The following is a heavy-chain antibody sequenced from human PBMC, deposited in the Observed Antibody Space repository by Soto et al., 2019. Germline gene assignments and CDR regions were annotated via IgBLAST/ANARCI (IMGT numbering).Heavy chain of an antibody. CDR1: GFTFRTYW. D-gene: IGHD5-18*01. CDR3: ATDGSTSWYSYAFRGMEV. V-gene: IGHV3-7*05. J-gene: IGHJ6*02. CDR2: INLDGSEK. Sequence: EVQLVESGGGLVQPGGSLRLSCAASGFTFRTYWLSWVRQVPGKGLEWVANINLDGSEKNYVDSVKGRFTISRDNARNALYLQKSTLRTEDTALYFCATDGSTSWYSYAFRGMEVWSQGTTVTVSS.